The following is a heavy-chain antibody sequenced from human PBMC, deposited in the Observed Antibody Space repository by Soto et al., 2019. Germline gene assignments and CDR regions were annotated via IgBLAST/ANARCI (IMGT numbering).Heavy chain of an antibody. D-gene: IGHD2-8*01. CDR3: AKHFPYCTNGVCYTGPFDY. J-gene: IGHJ4*02. V-gene: IGHV3-23*01. Sequence: EVQLLESGGGLVQPGGSLRLSCAASGFTFSSYAMSWVRQAPGKGLEWVSAISGSGGSTYYADSVKGRFTISRDNSKNTLYLQMNSLRAEETAVYYCAKHFPYCTNGVCYTGPFDYWGQGNLVNVSS. CDR2: ISGSGGST. CDR1: GFTFSSYA.